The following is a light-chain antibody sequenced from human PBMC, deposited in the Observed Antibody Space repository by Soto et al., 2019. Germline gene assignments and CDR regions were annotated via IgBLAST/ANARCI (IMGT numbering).Light chain of an antibody. CDR1: SGDVGNYNL. J-gene: IGLJ1*01. V-gene: IGLV2-14*02. Sequence: QSALTQPASVSGSPGQSITISCSGVSGDVGNYNLVSWYQQYPGKAPALLIYEDDKRPSGVSNRFSGSKSDSTASLTISGLQAEDEADYYCCSLTTSHTYVFGSGTKLTVL. CDR3: CSLTTSHTYV. CDR2: EDD.